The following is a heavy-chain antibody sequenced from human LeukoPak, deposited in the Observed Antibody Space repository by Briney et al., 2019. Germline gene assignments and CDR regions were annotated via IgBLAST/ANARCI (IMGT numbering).Heavy chain of an antibody. D-gene: IGHD3-22*01. CDR3: AKARYYYDSSGSYYFDY. Sequence: GTLRLSCAASGFTFSSYGMHWVRQAPGKGLEWVAVISYDGSNKYYADSVKGRFTISRDNSKNTLYLQMNSLRAEDTAVYYCAKARYYYDSSGSYYFDYWGQGTLVTVSS. V-gene: IGHV3-30*18. CDR1: GFTFSSYG. J-gene: IGHJ4*02. CDR2: ISYDGSNK.